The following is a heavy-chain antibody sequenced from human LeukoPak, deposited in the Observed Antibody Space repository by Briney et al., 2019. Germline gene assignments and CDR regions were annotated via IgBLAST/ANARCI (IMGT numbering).Heavy chain of an antibody. CDR2: IYHSGST. J-gene: IGHJ4*02. Sequence: PSETLSLTCTVSGYSISSGYYWGWIRQPPGKGLEWIGGIYHSGSTYYNPSLKSRVTISVDTSKNQFSLKLSSVTAADTAVYYCARDLGGSYDCWGQGTLVTVSS. D-gene: IGHD1-26*01. V-gene: IGHV4-38-2*02. CDR3: ARDLGGSYDC. CDR1: GYSISSGYY.